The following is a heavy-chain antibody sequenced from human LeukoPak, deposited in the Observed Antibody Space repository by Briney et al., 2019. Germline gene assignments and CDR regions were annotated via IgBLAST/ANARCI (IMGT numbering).Heavy chain of an antibody. Sequence: SETLSLTCAVYGGSFSGYYWSWIRQPPGKGLEWIGYIYYSGSTNYDPSLKSRVTISVDTSKNQFSLKLTSVTTADTAVYYCARGGGSYYGSRFDYWGQGTLVTVSS. D-gene: IGHD1-26*01. V-gene: IGHV4-59*01. CDR1: GGSFSGYY. J-gene: IGHJ4*02. CDR3: ARGGGSYYGSRFDY. CDR2: IYYSGST.